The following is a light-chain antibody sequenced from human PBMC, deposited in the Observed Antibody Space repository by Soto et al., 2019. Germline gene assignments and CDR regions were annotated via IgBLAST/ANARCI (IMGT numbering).Light chain of an antibody. J-gene: IGKJ1*01. CDR2: DAF. V-gene: IGKV3D-15*01. CDR3: QQYNNWPWT. Sequence: EIVLTQSPATLSLSPGERATLSCRASQSVATYVAWYQQKPGQAPRLLIYDAFNRATGTPDRFSGSGSGTEFTLTISSLQSEDFAVYYCQQYNNWPWTFGQGTKVDIK. CDR1: QSVATY.